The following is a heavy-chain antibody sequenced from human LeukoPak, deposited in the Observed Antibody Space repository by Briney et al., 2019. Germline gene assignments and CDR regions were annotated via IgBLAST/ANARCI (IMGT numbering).Heavy chain of an antibody. D-gene: IGHD2-2*01. Sequence: GGSLRLSCAASGFTVSSNYMGWVRQAPGEGLEWVSVIYSGGSTYYADSVKGRFTISRDNSKNTLYLQMNSLRAEDTAVYYCARVHCSSTSCPIDYWGQGTLVTVSS. CDR2: IYSGGST. J-gene: IGHJ4*02. CDR1: GFTVSSNY. V-gene: IGHV3-53*01. CDR3: ARVHCSSTSCPIDY.